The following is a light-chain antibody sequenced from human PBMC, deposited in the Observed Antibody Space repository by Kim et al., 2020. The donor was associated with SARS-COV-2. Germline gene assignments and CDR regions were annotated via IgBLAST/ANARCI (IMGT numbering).Light chain of an antibody. CDR2: KAS. CDR1: QNINSW. Sequence: DIQMTQSPSTLSSSVGDRVTITCRASQNINSWLAWYQQKPGKAPKLVIYKASHLESGVPSRFSGSGSGTQFTLTISSLQPDDFATYYCKQYNSFPCTFGQGTKLEI. V-gene: IGKV1-5*03. J-gene: IGKJ2*02. CDR3: KQYNSFPCT.